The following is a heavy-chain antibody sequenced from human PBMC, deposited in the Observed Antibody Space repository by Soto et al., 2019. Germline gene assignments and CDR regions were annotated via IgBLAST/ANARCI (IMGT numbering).Heavy chain of an antibody. J-gene: IGHJ4*02. Sequence: QITLKESGPTLVKPTQTLTVTCTFSGFSLTTSGVGVGWIRQPPGKALEWLALIYWDDDKRYSPSLKSRLTIAKDTSKNQVVLTMTNMDPVDTATYYCAHRLGGREFGSWGQGTLVTVSS. D-gene: IGHD1-26*01. V-gene: IGHV2-5*02. CDR2: IYWDDDK. CDR1: GFSLTTSGVG. CDR3: AHRLGGREFGS.